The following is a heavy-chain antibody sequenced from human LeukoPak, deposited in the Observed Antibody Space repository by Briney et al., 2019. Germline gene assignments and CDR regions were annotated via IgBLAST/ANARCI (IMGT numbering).Heavy chain of an antibody. CDR2: IKSKTNGGTS. D-gene: IGHD3-22*01. V-gene: IGHV3-15*01. J-gene: IGHJ4*02. CDR1: GFTFSNAW. Sequence: PGGSLRLSCAASGFTFSNAWMTWVRQVPGKGLELVGRIKSKTNGGTSDYAAPVKDRVTISRDDSTNTLYLQMNSLKIEDTAIYYCTTALNFYDSTLAYWGQGTLVTVSS. CDR3: TTALNFYDSTLAY.